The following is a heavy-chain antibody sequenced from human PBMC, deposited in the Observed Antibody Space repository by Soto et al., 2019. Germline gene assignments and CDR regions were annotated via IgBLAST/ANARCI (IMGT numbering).Heavy chain of an antibody. J-gene: IGHJ6*02. Sequence: PSETLSLTCAVSGGSISSSNWWSWVRQPPGKGLEWIGEIYHSGSTNYNPSLKSRVTISVDKSKNQFSLKLSSVTAADTAVYYCARGYSYGYYYYGMDVWGQGTTVTVSS. CDR1: GGSISSSNW. D-gene: IGHD5-18*01. CDR2: IYHSGST. CDR3: ARGYSYGYYYYGMDV. V-gene: IGHV4-4*02.